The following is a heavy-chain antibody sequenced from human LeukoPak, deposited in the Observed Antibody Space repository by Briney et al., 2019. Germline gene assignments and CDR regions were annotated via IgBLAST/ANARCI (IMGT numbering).Heavy chain of an antibody. CDR2: IIPILGIA. J-gene: IGHJ6*04. Sequence: SVKVSCKASGGTFSSYTISWVRQAPGQGLGWMGRIIPILGIANYAQKFQGRVTITADKSTSTAYMELSSLRSEDTAVYYCARDAGAMVRQMDVWGKGTTVTVSS. V-gene: IGHV1-69*04. D-gene: IGHD3-10*01. CDR1: GGTFSSYT. CDR3: ARDAGAMVRQMDV.